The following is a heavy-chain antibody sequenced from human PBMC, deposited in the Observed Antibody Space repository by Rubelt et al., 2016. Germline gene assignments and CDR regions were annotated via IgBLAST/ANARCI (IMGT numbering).Heavy chain of an antibody. CDR2: IIPIFGTA. D-gene: IGHD2-8*01. J-gene: IGHJ4*02. CDR1: GGTFSSYA. Sequence: SGAEVKKPGSSVKVSCKASGGTFSSYAISWVRQAPGQGLEWMGGIIPIFGTANYAQKFQGRVTITADESTSTAYMELSSLRSEDTAVYYCARSGYCTNGVCWYYFDYWGQGTLVTVSS. CDR3: ARSGYCTNGVCWYYFDY. V-gene: IGHV1-69*01.